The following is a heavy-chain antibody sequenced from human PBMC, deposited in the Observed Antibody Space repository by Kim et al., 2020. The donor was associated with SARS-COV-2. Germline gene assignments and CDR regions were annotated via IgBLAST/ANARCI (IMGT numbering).Heavy chain of an antibody. Sequence: ASVKVSCKASGYTFTSYYMHWVRQAPGQGLEWMGIINPSGGSTSYAQKFQGRVTMTRDTSTSTVYMELSSLRSEDTAVYYCARGEILGYCSGGSCYSELPFDYWGQGTLVTVSS. D-gene: IGHD2-15*01. CDR2: INPSGGST. CDR1: GYTFTSYY. V-gene: IGHV1-46*01. J-gene: IGHJ4*02. CDR3: ARGEILGYCSGGSCYSELPFDY.